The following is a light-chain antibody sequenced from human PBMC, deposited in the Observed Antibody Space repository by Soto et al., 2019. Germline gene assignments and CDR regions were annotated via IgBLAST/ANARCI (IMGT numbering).Light chain of an antibody. CDR2: AAS. J-gene: IGKJ2*01. CDR3: QQSYSTPYT. Sequence: DIQITQSPSSLSASVGDRVTITCRASQSISSYLNWYQQKPGKAPKLLIYAASSLQSGVPSRFXGSGXGTXXXXXXXXXQPEDFAXYYCQQSYSTPYTFGQGTKLEIK. CDR1: QSISSY. V-gene: IGKV1-39*01.